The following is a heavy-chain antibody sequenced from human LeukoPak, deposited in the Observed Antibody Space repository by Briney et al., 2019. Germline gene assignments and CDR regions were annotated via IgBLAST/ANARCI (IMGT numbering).Heavy chain of an antibody. CDR3: ARRGPSGAVAGNWALSGYHYGMDV. V-gene: IGHV4-39*01. D-gene: IGHD6-19*01. CDR1: GGSISSSSYY. CDR2: IYYSGST. J-gene: IGHJ6*02. Sequence: SETLSLTCTVSGGSISSSSYYWGWIRQPPGKGLEWIGSIYYSGSTYYNPSLKSRVTISVDTSKNQFSLKLSSVTAADTAVYYCARRGPSGAVAGNWALSGYHYGMDVWGQGTTVTVSS.